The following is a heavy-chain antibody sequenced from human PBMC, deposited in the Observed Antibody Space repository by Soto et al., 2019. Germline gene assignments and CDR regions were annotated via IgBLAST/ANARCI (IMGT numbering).Heavy chain of an antibody. CDR1: GSRFSNYV. V-gene: IGHV1-69*06. J-gene: IGHJ4*02. CDR2: IIPIFNST. CDR3: AREGRGKKAGYNGLVSLGY. D-gene: IGHD2-2*02. Sequence: SVKVSCKVSGSRFSNYVISWVRQAPGHGLEWLGRIIPIFNSTKYAQNFQGRVTITADKSTSTASLELSSLRSDDTAVYYCAREGRGKKAGYNGLVSLGYWGQGTLVTVSA.